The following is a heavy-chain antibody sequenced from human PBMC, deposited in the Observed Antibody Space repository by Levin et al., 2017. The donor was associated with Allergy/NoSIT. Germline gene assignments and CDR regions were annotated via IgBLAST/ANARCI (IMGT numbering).Heavy chain of an antibody. D-gene: IGHD5-24*01. CDR2: ISYDGSNK. CDR3: AKFEGLGMATIVRGKGDY. Sequence: GGSLRLSCAASGFTFSSYGMHWVRQAPGKGLEWVAVISYDGSNKYYADSVKGRFTISRDNSKNTLYLQMNSLRAEDTAVYYCAKFEGLGMATIVRGKGDYWGQGTLVTVSS. J-gene: IGHJ4*02. V-gene: IGHV3-30*18. CDR1: GFTFSSYG.